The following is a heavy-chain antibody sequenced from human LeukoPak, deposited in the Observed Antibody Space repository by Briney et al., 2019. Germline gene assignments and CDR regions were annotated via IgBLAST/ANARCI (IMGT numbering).Heavy chain of an antibody. CDR3: VRARGVTTNVDY. Sequence: GGSLRLSCAASGFTFSSYWMNWARQAPGKGLEWVASINHNGNVNYYVDSVKGRFTISRDNAKNSLYLQMSNLRAEDTAVYYCVRARGVTTNVDYWGQGTLVTVSS. D-gene: IGHD4-17*01. J-gene: IGHJ4*02. V-gene: IGHV3-7*03. CDR1: GFTFSSYW. CDR2: INHNGNVN.